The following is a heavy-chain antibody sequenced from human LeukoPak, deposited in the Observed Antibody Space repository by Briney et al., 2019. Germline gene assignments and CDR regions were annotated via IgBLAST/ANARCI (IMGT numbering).Heavy chain of an antibody. J-gene: IGHJ1*01. CDR1: GFTFSSYG. D-gene: IGHD2/OR15-2a*01. CDR2: IWYDGSNK. CDR3: ASMCFSQYLQH. Sequence: PGGSLRLSCAASGFTFSSYGMHWVRQAPGKGLEWVAVIWYDGSNKYYADSVKGRFTISRDNSKNTLYLQMNSLRAEDTAVYYCASMCFSQYLQHWGQGTLVTVSS. V-gene: IGHV3-33*01.